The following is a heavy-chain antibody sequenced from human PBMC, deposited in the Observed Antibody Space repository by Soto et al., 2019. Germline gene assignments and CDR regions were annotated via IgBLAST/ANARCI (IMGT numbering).Heavy chain of an antibody. V-gene: IGHV4-31*03. CDR1: GGSISSGGYY. CDR3: ARFSGSYLRD. Sequence: QVQLQESGPGLVKPSQALSLTCTVSGGSISSGGYYWSWVRQHPGKGLEWIAYMYYSGRTYYNPALKSRVSVSVDTSKNQFSLKLSSVTAADTAVDYCARFSGSYLRDWGQGTLVTVSS. D-gene: IGHD1-26*01. J-gene: IGHJ4*02. CDR2: MYYSGRT.